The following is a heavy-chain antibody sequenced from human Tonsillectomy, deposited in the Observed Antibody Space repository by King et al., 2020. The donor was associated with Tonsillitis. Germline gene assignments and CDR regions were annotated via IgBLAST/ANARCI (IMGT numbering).Heavy chain of an antibody. CDR1: GFTFSSYS. V-gene: IGHV3-21*01. Sequence: VQLVESGGGLVKPGGSLRLSCAASGFTFSSYSLNWVRQAPGKGLEWVSSISSSNSYIYYADSLKGRFTISRDNAKNSLYLQMNSLRAEDTAVYYCAGEFYCSSTSCYTGFDYRGQGALVTVSS. D-gene: IGHD2-2*01. J-gene: IGHJ4*02. CDR3: AGEFYCSSTSCYTGFDY. CDR2: ISSSNSYI.